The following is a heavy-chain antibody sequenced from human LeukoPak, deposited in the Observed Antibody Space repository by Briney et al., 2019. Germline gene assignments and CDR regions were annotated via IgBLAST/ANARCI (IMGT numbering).Heavy chain of an antibody. CDR3: ARAPLLAAAGTRGFDY. V-gene: IGHV1-69*13. Sequence: AVKVSCKASGGTFSSYAISWVRQAPGQGLEWMGGIIPTFGTANNEQTFQGRVTITADESTSTAYMELSSLRAEDTAVYYCARAPLLAAAGTRGFDYWGQGTLVTVSS. J-gene: IGHJ4*02. CDR2: IIPTFGTA. CDR1: GGTFSSYA. D-gene: IGHD6-13*01.